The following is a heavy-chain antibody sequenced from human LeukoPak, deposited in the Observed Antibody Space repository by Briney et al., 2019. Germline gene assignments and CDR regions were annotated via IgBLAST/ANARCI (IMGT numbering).Heavy chain of an antibody. Sequence: PSETLSLTCTVSGGSISSSSYYWGWIRQPPGKGLEWIGSIYYSGSTYYNPSLKSRVTISVDTSKNQFSLKLSSVTAADTAVYYCARSVEPDIPYYYDSRFDYWGQGTLVTVSS. CDR3: ARSVEPDIPYYYDSRFDY. CDR1: GGSISSSSYY. V-gene: IGHV4-39*07. D-gene: IGHD3-22*01. J-gene: IGHJ4*02. CDR2: IYYSGST.